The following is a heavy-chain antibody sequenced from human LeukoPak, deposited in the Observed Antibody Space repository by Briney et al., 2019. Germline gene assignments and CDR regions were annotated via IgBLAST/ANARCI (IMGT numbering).Heavy chain of an antibody. CDR1: GGSISSYY. D-gene: IGHD6-13*01. CDR3: ARAEQQLTHYGMDV. Sequence: SETLSLTCTVSGGSISSYYWSWIRQPPGKGLEWIGYIYYSGSTNYNPSLKSRVTISVDTSKNQFSLELSSVTAADTGVYYCARAEQQLTHYGMDVWGQGTTVTVSS. CDR2: IYYSGST. V-gene: IGHV4-59*01. J-gene: IGHJ6*02.